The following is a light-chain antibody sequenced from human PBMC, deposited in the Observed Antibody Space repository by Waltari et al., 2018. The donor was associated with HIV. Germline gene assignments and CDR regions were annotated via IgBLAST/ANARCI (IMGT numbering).Light chain of an antibody. V-gene: IGLV4-69*01. J-gene: IGLJ2*01. Sequence: QLVLTQSPSASASLGASVKLTCTLSSGHSSYAIAWHQQQPEKGPRYLMKLNSDGSHSKGDGIPDRFSGCSSGAERYLTISSLQSEDEADYYCQTWGTGIQWGFGGGTKLTVL. CDR1: SGHSSYA. CDR3: QTWGTGIQWG. CDR2: LNSDGSH.